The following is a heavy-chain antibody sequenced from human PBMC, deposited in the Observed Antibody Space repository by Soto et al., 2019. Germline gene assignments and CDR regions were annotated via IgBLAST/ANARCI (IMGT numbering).Heavy chain of an antibody. Sequence: GGSLRLPCAASGFTFSSYGMHWVRQAPGKGLEWVAVISYDGSNKYYADSVKGRFTISRDNSKNTLYLQMNSLRAEDTAVYYCAKELSVGYYYFDYWGQGTLVTVSS. CDR1: GFTFSSYG. D-gene: IGHD2-8*02. J-gene: IGHJ4*02. CDR3: AKELSVGYYYFDY. CDR2: ISYDGSNK. V-gene: IGHV3-30*18.